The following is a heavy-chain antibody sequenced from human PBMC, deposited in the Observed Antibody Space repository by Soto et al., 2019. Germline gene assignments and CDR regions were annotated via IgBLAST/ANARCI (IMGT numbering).Heavy chain of an antibody. CDR1: GFTFSSYA. Sequence: PGGSLRLSCAASGFTFSSYAMHWVRQAPGKGLEYVSAISSNGGSTYYANSVKGRFTISRDNSKKTLYLQMGSLRAEDMAVYYCASMGSSGYWFDYWGQGTLVTVSS. J-gene: IGHJ4*02. CDR3: ASMGSSGYWFDY. CDR2: ISSNGGST. D-gene: IGHD3-22*01. V-gene: IGHV3-64*01.